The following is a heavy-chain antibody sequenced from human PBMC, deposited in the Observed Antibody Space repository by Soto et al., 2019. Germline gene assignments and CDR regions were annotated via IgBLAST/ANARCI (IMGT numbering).Heavy chain of an antibody. Sequence: PGGSLRLSCAASGFTFSSYAMHWVRQAPGKGLEWVAVISYDGSNKYYADSVKGRFTISRDNSKNTLYLQMNSLRAEDTAVYYCASWGVISPWGQGTLVTVSS. CDR3: ASWGVISP. CDR2: ISYDGSNK. V-gene: IGHV3-30-3*01. CDR1: GFTFSSYA. D-gene: IGHD3-10*01. J-gene: IGHJ5*02.